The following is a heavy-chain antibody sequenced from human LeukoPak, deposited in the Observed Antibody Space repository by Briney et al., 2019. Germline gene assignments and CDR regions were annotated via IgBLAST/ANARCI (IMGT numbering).Heavy chain of an antibody. CDR1: GFTFSSYA. Sequence: GGSLRLSCAASGFTFSSYAMTWVRQAPGKGLEWVSAISGSSGSTYYADSVKGRFTISRDNSKNTLYLQMNSLRAEDTAVYYCAGGSGYNDAFDIWGQGTMVTVSS. J-gene: IGHJ3*02. V-gene: IGHV3-23*01. D-gene: IGHD3-22*01. CDR3: AGGSGYNDAFDI. CDR2: ISGSSGST.